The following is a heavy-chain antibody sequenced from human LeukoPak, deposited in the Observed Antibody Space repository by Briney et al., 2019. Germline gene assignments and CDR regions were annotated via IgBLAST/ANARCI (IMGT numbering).Heavy chain of an antibody. Sequence: SETLSLTCTVSGGSISSYYYSWIRQPPGKGLEWIGYIYYSGSTNYNPSLKSRVTISVDTSKNQFSLKLSSVTAADTAVYYCARLKAPGYYFDYWGQGTLVTVSS. CDR2: IYYSGST. V-gene: IGHV4-59*08. D-gene: IGHD3-10*01. CDR3: ARLKAPGYYFDY. CDR1: GGSISSYY. J-gene: IGHJ4*02.